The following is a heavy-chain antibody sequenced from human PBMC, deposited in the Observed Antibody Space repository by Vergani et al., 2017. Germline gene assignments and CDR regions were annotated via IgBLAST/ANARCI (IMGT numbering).Heavy chain of an antibody. CDR2: ISGSGDTT. J-gene: IGHJ1*01. Sequence: DVQLLESGGGLVQPGGSLRLSCAASGFTFSSDAMTWVRQAPGKGLEWVSAISGSGDTTDYADSVKGRFTISRDNSKNTLCLQRNSLRAEDTAVYYCAKGGGFAEYFQHWGQGTLVTVSS. CDR1: GFTFSSDA. CDR3: AKGGGFAEYFQH. D-gene: IGHD3-16*01. V-gene: IGHV3-23*01.